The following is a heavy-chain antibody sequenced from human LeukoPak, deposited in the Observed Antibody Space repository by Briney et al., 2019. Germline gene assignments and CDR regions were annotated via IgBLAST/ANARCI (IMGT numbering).Heavy chain of an antibody. Sequence: ASVKVSCKASGYTFTAYYMHWVRQAPGQGLEWVGRINPNSGDTNYAQKFQGRVTMTRDTCISTAYMELSRLRSDDTAVYYCARETGYFDFDYWGQGTLVTVSS. J-gene: IGHJ4*02. D-gene: IGHD3-9*01. V-gene: IGHV1-2*06. CDR2: INPNSGDT. CDR1: GYTFTAYY. CDR3: ARETGYFDFDY.